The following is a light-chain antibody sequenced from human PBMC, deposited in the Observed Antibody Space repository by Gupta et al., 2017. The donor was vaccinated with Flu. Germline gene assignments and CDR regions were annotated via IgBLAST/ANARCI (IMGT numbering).Light chain of an antibody. Sequence: EIVMTQSPLLLPVTPGEPASLSCRSSESLLYSNGVNYLDWYVQKPGQSPQLLIYLGSNRASGVPDRFSGSGSGTDFTLKISRVEAEDVGIYYCRHGHHTPSTFGQGTKLEIK. CDR3: RHGHHTPST. CDR1: ESLLYSNGVNY. J-gene: IGKJ2*01. V-gene: IGKV2-28*01. CDR2: LGS.